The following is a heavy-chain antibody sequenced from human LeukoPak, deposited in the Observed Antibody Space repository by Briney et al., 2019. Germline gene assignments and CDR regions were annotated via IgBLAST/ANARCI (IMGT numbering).Heavy chain of an antibody. J-gene: IGHJ6*02. CDR2: IIPILGIA. Sequence: GASVKVSCKASGGTFSSYTISWVRQAPGQGLEWMGRIIPILGIANYAQKFQGRVTITADKSTSTAYMELSSLRSEDTAVYYCAKDHISIAARSHDSDYYYGMDVWGQGTTVTVSS. CDR1: GGTFSSYT. V-gene: IGHV1-69*04. D-gene: IGHD6-6*01. CDR3: AKDHISIAARSHDSDYYYGMDV.